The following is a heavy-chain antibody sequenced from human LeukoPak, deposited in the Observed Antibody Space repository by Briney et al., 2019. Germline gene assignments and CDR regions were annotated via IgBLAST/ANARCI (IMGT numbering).Heavy chain of an antibody. D-gene: IGHD3-10*01. CDR2: IYSDGNT. CDR3: AGAPITSYYYMDV. CDR1: GFTVSSNF. Sequence: PGGSLRLSCAASGFTVSSNFVTWVRQAPGKGLEWVSLIYSDGNTYYADSVKGRFTISRDNSRNTLYLQMSSLRVEDTAVYYCAGAPITSYYYMDVWGKGTTVTVSS. V-gene: IGHV3-53*01. J-gene: IGHJ6*03.